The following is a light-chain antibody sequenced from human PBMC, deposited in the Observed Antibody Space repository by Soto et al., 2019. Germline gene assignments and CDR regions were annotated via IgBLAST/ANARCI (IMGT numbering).Light chain of an antibody. Sequence: QSVLTQPPSASGSPGQSVTISCTGTSSDVGGYNYLSWYQHRPGKAPQLIIYEVTKRPSGVPNRFFGSKSGNTASLTVSGLQAEDEADYFCMSYAGMYPYVFATGTKVTVL. CDR2: EVT. CDR3: MSYAGMYPYV. J-gene: IGLJ1*01. V-gene: IGLV2-8*01. CDR1: SSDVGGYNY.